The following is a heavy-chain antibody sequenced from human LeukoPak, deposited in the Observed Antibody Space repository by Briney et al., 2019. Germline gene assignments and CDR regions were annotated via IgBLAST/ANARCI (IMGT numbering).Heavy chain of an antibody. J-gene: IGHJ6*03. V-gene: IGHV3-66*01. Sequence: GGSLRLSCAASGFTVSSNYMSWVRQAPGKGLEWVSVIYSGGSTYYADSVKGRFTISRGNSKNTLYLQMNSLRAEDTAVYYCARVQLYYDILTGYFLGDYYMDVWGKGTTVTISS. CDR1: GFTVSSNY. CDR2: IYSGGST. D-gene: IGHD3-9*01. CDR3: ARVQLYYDILTGYFLGDYYMDV.